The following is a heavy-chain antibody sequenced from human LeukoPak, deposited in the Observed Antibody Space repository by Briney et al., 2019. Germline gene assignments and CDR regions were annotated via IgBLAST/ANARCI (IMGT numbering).Heavy chain of an antibody. CDR3: ARDLYGVSHDC. D-gene: IGHD4-17*01. V-gene: IGHV3-53*01. J-gene: IGHJ4*02. CDR1: GFTVSSNY. Sequence: GGSLRLSCAASGFTVSSNYMSWVRQAPGKGLEWVSVIYSSGMTYYAGSVKGRFTISRDDSKNTLYLHMNSLRAEDTAVYYCARDLYGVSHDCWGQGTLVTVSS. CDR2: IYSSGMT.